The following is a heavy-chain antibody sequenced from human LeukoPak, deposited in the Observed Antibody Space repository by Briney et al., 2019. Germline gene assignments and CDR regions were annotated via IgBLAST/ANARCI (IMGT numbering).Heavy chain of an antibody. Sequence: SETLSLTCAVSGFSISENRYWSWVRQPPGKGLEWIGEIHHNGKSDYNPSLKSRVTISVDKSKNELSLNLRSVTAADTAVYYCARQFLGYKQNWYFDLWGRGTLVTVSS. J-gene: IGHJ2*01. CDR2: IHHNGKS. CDR1: GFSISENRY. D-gene: IGHD1-1*01. CDR3: ARQFLGYKQNWYFDL. V-gene: IGHV4-4*02.